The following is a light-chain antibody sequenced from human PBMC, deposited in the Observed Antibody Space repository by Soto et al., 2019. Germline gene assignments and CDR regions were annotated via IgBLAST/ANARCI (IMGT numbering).Light chain of an antibody. CDR2: AAS. V-gene: IGKV1-5*01. CDR1: QSISSY. Sequence: DIQMTQSPSSLSASVGDRVTITCRASQSISSYLHWYQQKPGKAPKILIYAASNLQSGVPSRLSGSGSGTEFTLTISSMQPDDSATYYCQQYNTYSTFGQGTRLEIK. CDR3: QQYNTYST. J-gene: IGKJ5*01.